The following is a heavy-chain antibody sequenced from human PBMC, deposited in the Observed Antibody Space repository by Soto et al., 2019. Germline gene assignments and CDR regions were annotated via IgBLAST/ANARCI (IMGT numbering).Heavy chain of an antibody. CDR2: FDPEDGET. V-gene: IGHV1-24*01. Sequence: ASVKVSCKVSGYTLTELSMHWVRQAPGKGLEWMGGFDPEDGETIYAQKFQGRVTMTEDTSTDTAYMELSSLRSEDTAVYYCATDLSSQYYYGSGSFFVWGKGTTVTGSS. CDR1: GYTLTELS. CDR3: ATDLSSQYYYGSGSFFV. D-gene: IGHD3-10*01. J-gene: IGHJ6*04.